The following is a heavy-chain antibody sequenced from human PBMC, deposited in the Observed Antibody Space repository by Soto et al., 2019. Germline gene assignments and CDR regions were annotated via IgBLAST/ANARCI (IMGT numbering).Heavy chain of an antibody. D-gene: IGHD3-10*01. V-gene: IGHV3-48*03. J-gene: IGHJ4*02. CDR3: ARVLVVREVMTGSFDY. CDR1: GFTFSYFE. Sequence: GGSLRLSCAASGFTFSYFEFNWVRQAPGKGLEWLSWISSSGTSTYYTDSVEGRFSISRDNARNSLFLQMNSLRAEDTAVYYCARVLVVREVMTGSFDYWGQGTLVTVSS. CDR2: ISSSGTST.